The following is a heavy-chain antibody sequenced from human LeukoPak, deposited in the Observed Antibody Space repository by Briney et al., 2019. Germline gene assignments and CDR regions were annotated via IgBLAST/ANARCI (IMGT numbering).Heavy chain of an antibody. V-gene: IGHV3-33*08. Sequence: GGSLRLSCAASGFIFSNYGMHWVRQAPGKGPEWVALLVYDGFYKYYTDSVKGRFTISRDDSTNTLYLQMNSLRAEDTAVYYCARDRYCSGGSCYIDYWGQGTLVTVSS. CDR1: GFIFSNYG. CDR2: LVYDGFYK. J-gene: IGHJ4*02. CDR3: ARDRYCSGGSCYIDY. D-gene: IGHD2-15*01.